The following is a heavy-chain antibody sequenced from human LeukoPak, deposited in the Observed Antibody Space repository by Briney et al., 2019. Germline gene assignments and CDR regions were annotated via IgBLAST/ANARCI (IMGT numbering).Heavy chain of an antibody. D-gene: IGHD6-13*01. V-gene: IGHV4-39*07. J-gene: IGHJ4*02. CDR2: IYYSGST. CDR3: AREDSSSWYRYFDY. CDR1: GGSISSSSYY. Sequence: SETLSLTCTVSGGSISSSSYYWGWIRQPPGKGLEWIGSIYYSGSTYYNPSLKSRVTISVDTSKNQFSLKLSSVTAADTAVYYCAREDSSSWYRYFDYWGQGTLVTVSS.